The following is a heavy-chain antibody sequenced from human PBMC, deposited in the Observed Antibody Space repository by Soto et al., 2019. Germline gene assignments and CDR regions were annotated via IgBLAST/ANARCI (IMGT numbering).Heavy chain of an antibody. CDR3: AKESPVSGNYQVRDY. CDR1: GFTFSGYA. CDR2: LTPGGETT. D-gene: IGHD1-26*01. J-gene: IGHJ4*01. Sequence: PGVSLRLSCAASGFTFSGYAMTWVRQAPGKGLEWVSALTPGGETTYHIDSVKGRFTISRDNAKNTLYLQMNSLTDADTAVYYCAKESPVSGNYQVRDYRRHGTPV. V-gene: IGHV3-23*01.